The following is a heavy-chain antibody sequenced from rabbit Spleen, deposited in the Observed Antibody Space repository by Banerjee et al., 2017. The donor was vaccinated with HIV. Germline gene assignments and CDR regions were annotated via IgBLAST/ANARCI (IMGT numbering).Heavy chain of an antibody. Sequence: QSLEESGGDLVKPGASLTLTCTASGFSFSNNYVMCWVRQAPGKGLEWIACIYAGSGGSTYYASWAKGRFTISRTSSTTVTLQMTSLTAADTATYFCARGAWSTDCMNLWGPGTLVTVS. CDR3: ARGAWSTDCMNL. CDR1: GFSFSNNYV. D-gene: IGHD7-1*01. CDR2: IYAGSGGST. V-gene: IGHV1S40*01. J-gene: IGHJ4*01.